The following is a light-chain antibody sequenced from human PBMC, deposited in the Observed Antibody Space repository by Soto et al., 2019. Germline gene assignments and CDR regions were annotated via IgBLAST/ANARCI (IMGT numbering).Light chain of an antibody. Sequence: EIVLTQSPATLSLSPGERATLSCRASQSVSGYLAWYQQKPGQAPRLLIYDASNRATGIPARFSGSASGTNFTLTISSLEPEDFAVYYCQQRSNWPWTFGQGTKVEIK. J-gene: IGKJ1*01. CDR2: DAS. CDR1: QSVSGY. V-gene: IGKV3-11*01. CDR3: QQRSNWPWT.